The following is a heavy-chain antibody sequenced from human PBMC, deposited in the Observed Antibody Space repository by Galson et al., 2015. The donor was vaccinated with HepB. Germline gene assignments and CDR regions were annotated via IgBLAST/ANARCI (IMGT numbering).Heavy chain of an antibody. D-gene: IGHD3-22*01. CDR1: GYTFSSYW. CDR2: IKQDGSEK. V-gene: IGHV3-7*03. J-gene: IGHJ4*02. Sequence: SLRLSCAASGYTFSSYWMSWVRQAPGKGLEWVANIKQDGSEKYYVDSVKGRFTISRDNAKNSLYLQMNSLRAEDTAVYYCARGNPKKQYDSSGYYKNWGQGTLVTVSS. CDR3: ARGNPKKQYDSSGYYKN.